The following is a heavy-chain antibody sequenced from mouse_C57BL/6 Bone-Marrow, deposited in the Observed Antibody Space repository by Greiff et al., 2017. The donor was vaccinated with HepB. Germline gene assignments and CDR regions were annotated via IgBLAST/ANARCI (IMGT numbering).Heavy chain of an antibody. J-gene: IGHJ4*01. V-gene: IGHV5-9*01. Sequence: EVQLVESGGGLVKPGGSLKLSCAASGFTFSSYTMSWVRQTPEKRLEWVATISGGGGNTYYPDSVKGRFTISRDNAKNTLYLQMSSLRSEDTALYYCARRGDGYYGYYAMDYWGQGTSVTVSS. CDR1: GFTFSSYT. CDR2: ISGGGGNT. CDR3: ARRGDGYYGYYAMDY. D-gene: IGHD2-3*01.